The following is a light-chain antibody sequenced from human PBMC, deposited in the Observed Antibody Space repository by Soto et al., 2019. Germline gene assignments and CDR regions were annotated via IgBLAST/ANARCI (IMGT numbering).Light chain of an antibody. CDR2: GAS. Sequence: EIVLTQSPATLSLSPGERNTLSCRASQSVSTNYLAWYQQRPGQAPRLLIFGASYRATGIPDRFSGSGSGTDFTLTISRLEPEDFAVYYCQHYSSSPPEFTFGPGTKVDSK. CDR3: QHYSSSPPEFT. V-gene: IGKV3-20*01. J-gene: IGKJ3*01. CDR1: QSVSTNY.